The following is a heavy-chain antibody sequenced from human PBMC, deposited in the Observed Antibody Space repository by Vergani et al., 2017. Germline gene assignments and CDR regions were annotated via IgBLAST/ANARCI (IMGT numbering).Heavy chain of an antibody. CDR2: ISWNSGSI. Sequence: EVQLVESGGGLVQPGRSLRLSCAASGFTFDDYAMHWVRQAPGKGLEWVSGISWNSGSIGYADSVTGRFTISRDNANNSLYLQMNSLRAEDTALYYCAKGEGLRYFDWLLENNWFDPWGQGTLVTVSS. D-gene: IGHD3-9*01. J-gene: IGHJ5*02. CDR1: GFTFDDYA. V-gene: IGHV3-9*01. CDR3: AKGEGLRYFDWLLENNWFDP.